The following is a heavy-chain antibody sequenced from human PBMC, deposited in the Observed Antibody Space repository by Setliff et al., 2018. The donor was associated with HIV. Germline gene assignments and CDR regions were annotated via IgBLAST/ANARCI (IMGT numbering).Heavy chain of an antibody. D-gene: IGHD2-15*01. CDR2: INPSGGST. CDR1: GYTFIDYY. CDR3: ARDGCSGQRCYLYNWFDP. Sequence: ASVKVSCKASGYTFIDYYMHWVRQAPGQGLEWMGMINPSGGSTSYAQNFQGRVTITRDTSATTVYMELGSLTSEDTAVYYCARDGCSGQRCYLYNWFDPWGQGTLVTVSS. J-gene: IGHJ5*02. V-gene: IGHV1-46*01.